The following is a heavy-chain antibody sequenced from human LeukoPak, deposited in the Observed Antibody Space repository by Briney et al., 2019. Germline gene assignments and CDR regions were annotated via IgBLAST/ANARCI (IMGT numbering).Heavy chain of an antibody. CDR3: ARGYGGNYQYYFDY. V-gene: IGHV3-38-3*01. J-gene: IGHJ4*02. CDR2: ISGGST. D-gene: IGHD1-26*01. Sequence: GGSLRLSCAASGFTVSSNEMSWVRQAPGKGPEWVSSISGGSTYYADSRKGRFTISRDNSKNTLYLQMNSLRAEDTAVYYCARGYGGNYQYYFDYWGQGTLVTVSS. CDR1: GFTVSSNE.